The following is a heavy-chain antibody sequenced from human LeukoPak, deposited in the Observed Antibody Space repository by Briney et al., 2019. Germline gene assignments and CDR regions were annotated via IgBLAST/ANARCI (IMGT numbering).Heavy chain of an antibody. CDR1: GGSISSGGYY. J-gene: IGHJ6*02. D-gene: IGHD6-6*01. CDR3: ARESSSLYYYYGMDV. V-gene: IGHV4-31*03. Sequence: SQTLSLTCTVSGGSISSGGYYWSWIRQHPGKGLEWIGYIYYSGSTYYNPSLKSRVTISVDTSKNQFSLKLSSVTAADMAVYYCARESSSLYYYYGMDVWGQGTTVTVSS. CDR2: IYYSGST.